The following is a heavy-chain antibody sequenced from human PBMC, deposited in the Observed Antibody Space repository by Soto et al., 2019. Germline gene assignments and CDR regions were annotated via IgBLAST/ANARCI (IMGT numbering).Heavy chain of an antibody. CDR1: GGSFSGYY. J-gene: IGHJ6*03. CDR3: ARGFGLTLTRIAARAGLYMDV. D-gene: IGHD6-6*01. V-gene: IGHV4-34*01. CDR2: INHSGST. Sequence: SETLSLTCAVYGGSFSGYYWSWIRQPPGKGLEWIGEINHSGSTNYNPSLKSRVTISVDTSKNQFSLKLSSVTAADTAVYYCARGFGLTLTRIAARAGLYMDVWGKGTTVTVSS.